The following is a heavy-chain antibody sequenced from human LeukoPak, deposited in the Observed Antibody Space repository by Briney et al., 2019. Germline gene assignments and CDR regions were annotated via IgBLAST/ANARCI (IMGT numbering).Heavy chain of an antibody. J-gene: IGHJ4*02. CDR2: IYYSGST. CDR3: ATLGFSSGYYYYFDH. Sequence: SGTLSLTCTVSGGSISSSSYYWGWIRQPPGKGLEWIGSIYYSGSTYYNPSLKSRVTISVDTSKNQFSLKLSSVTAADTAVYYCATLGFSSGYYYYFDHWGQGTLVTVSS. CDR1: GGSISSSSYY. V-gene: IGHV4-39*07. D-gene: IGHD3-22*01.